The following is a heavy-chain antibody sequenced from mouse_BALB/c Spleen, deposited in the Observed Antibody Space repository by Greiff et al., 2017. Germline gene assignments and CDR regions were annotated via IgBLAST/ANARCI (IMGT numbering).Heavy chain of an antibody. Sequence: EVKLQESGAELVKPGASVKLSCTASGFNIKDTYMHWVKQRPEQGLEWIGRIDPANGNTKYDPKFQGKATITADTSSNTAYLQLSSLTSEDTAVYYCARADDGYYGGYFDVWGAGTTVTVSS. CDR3: ARADDGYYGGYFDV. CDR1: GFNIKDTY. J-gene: IGHJ1*01. V-gene: IGHV14-3*02. CDR2: IDPANGNT. D-gene: IGHD2-3*01.